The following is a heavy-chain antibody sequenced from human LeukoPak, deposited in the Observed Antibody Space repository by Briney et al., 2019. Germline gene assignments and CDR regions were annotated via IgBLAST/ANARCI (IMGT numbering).Heavy chain of an antibody. CDR2: IFYTGNT. V-gene: IGHV4-59*01. Sequence: SETLSLTCTVSGASISSFFWSWIRQPPGKGLEWVGYIFYTGNTKFNPSLKSRVTISLDTSKKQFSLKLSSVTVADTAVYYCARGGQYDDFDYWGQGTLVTVSP. CDR3: ARGGQYDDFDY. CDR1: GASISSFF. D-gene: IGHD3-16*01. J-gene: IGHJ4*02.